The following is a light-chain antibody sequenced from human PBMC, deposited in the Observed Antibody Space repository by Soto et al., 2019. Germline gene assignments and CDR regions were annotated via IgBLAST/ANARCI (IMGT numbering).Light chain of an antibody. V-gene: IGLV2-11*01. J-gene: IGLJ1*01. Sequence: QSALAQPRSVSGSPGQLLTISCTGTSSDVDDYRYVSWYQQYPGKAPKLVIYDGNKRPSGVPDRCSGSNSGNTASLTISGLQAEDEADYYCCSYVTTPEIFGTGTKVTVL. CDR2: DGN. CDR1: SSDVDDYRY. CDR3: CSYVTTPEI.